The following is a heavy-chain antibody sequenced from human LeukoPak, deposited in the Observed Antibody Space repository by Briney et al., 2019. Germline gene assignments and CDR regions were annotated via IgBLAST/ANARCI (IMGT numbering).Heavy chain of an antibody. J-gene: IGHJ4*02. V-gene: IGHV4-59*08. CDR3: AAIPQPWLVWCYFDY. D-gene: IGHD6-19*01. CDR1: GGSISSYY. CDR2: IYYSGST. Sequence: PSETLSLTCTVSGGSISSYYWSWIRQPPGKGLEWIGYIYYSGSTNYNPSLKSRVTISVDTSKNQFSLKLSSVTAADTAVYYCAAIPQPWLVWCYFDYWGQGTLVTVSS.